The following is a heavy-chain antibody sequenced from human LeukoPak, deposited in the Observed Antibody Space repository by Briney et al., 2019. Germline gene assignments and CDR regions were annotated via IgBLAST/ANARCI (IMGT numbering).Heavy chain of an antibody. D-gene: IGHD2-2*01. CDR2: IYYSGST. Sequence: PSETLSLTCTVSGGSISSSSYYWGWIRQPPGKGLEWIGSIYYSGSTYYNPSLKSRVTISVDTSKNQFSLKLSSVTAADTAVYYCARDYPTSRPDWFDPWGQGTLVTVSP. V-gene: IGHV4-39*07. J-gene: IGHJ5*02. CDR1: GGSISSSSYY. CDR3: ARDYPTSRPDWFDP.